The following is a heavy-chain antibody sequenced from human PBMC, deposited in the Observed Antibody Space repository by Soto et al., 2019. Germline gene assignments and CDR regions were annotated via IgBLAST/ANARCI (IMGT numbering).Heavy chain of an antibody. V-gene: IGHV4-39*01. Sequence: SETLSLTCTVSGGSISSSSYYWGWIRQPPGKGLEWIGSIYYSGSTYYNPSLKSRVTISVDTSKNQFSLKPSSVTAADTAVYNCARVSPAFWSGYYTERFFEPWGQGTLVTVSS. D-gene: IGHD3-3*01. CDR2: IYYSGST. CDR3: ARVSPAFWSGYYTERFFEP. J-gene: IGHJ5*02. CDR1: GGSISSSSYY.